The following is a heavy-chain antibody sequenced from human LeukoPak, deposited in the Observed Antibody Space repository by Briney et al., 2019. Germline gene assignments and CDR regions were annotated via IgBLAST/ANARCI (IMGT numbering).Heavy chain of an antibody. D-gene: IGHD3-22*01. CDR1: GGSISSNYR. J-gene: IGHJ4*02. V-gene: IGHV4-4*02. CDR2: IYHSGST. Sequence: SETLSLTCAVSGGSISSNYRWTWVRQPPGKGLEWIGEIYHSGSTNYNPSLKSRVTLSVDKSKNQFSLKLSSVTAADTAVYYCARACFYDSAYYVPLGFDYWGQGTLVTVSS. CDR3: ARACFYDSAYYVPLGFDY.